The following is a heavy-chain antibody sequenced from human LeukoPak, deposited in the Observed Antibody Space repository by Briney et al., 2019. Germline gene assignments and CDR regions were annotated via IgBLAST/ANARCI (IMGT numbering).Heavy chain of an antibody. CDR1: GDSISSYY. V-gene: IGHV4-4*09. CDR3: ARQFSSSSSFDY. CDR2: IYTSGGI. J-gene: IGHJ4*02. D-gene: IGHD6-6*01. Sequence: PSETLSLTCTVSGDSISSYYWSWIRQPPGKGLEWIGYIYTSGGINYIPSLKGRVTISIDTSKNQFSLKLGSVTAADTAVYFCARQFSSSSSFDYWGQGTLVTVSS.